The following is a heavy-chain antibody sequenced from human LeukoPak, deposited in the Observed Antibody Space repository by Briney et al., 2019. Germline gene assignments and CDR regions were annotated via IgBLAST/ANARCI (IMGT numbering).Heavy chain of an antibody. CDR1: GFSFSNYA. CDR2: IGGDGHST. J-gene: IGHJ4*02. CDR3: AKRAGGTPDY. V-gene: IGHV3-23*01. Sequence: GGSLRLSCAASGFSFSNYAMTWVRQAPGKGLEWVSAIGGDGHSTDYADSVKGRFTISRDNSKNTLYLQMNSLRAEETALYYCAKRAGGTPDYWGLGTLVTVSS. D-gene: IGHD1-26*01.